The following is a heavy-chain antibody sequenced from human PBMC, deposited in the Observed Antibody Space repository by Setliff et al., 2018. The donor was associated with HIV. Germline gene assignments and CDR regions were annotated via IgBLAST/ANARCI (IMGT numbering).Heavy chain of an antibody. CDR3: ARHPRHYNILTGYRYYYMDV. V-gene: IGHV4-39*01. D-gene: IGHD3-9*01. CDR2: VDYSGST. CDR1: GASISNSRHY. J-gene: IGHJ6*03. Sequence: SETLSLTCTVSGASISNSRHYWGWIRQSPGKGLEWIGNVDYSGSTYYNPSLKSRVTISMDTSKNQFSLKLTSVTAADTAVYYCARHPRHYNILTGYRYYYMDVWGKGTTVTVSS.